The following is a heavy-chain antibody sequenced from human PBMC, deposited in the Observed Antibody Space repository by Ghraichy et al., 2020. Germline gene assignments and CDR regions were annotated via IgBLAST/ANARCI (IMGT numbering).Heavy chain of an antibody. J-gene: IGHJ4*02. CDR3: ARRDSGPEIFDY. CDR2: SHDSGST. D-gene: IGHD6-19*01. Sequence: SETLSLTCTVSGGSIRSYYWSWIRQPPGKGLEWIGHSHDSGSTHYNASLKSRVTISLDASENQYFLKLSSMTAADTAVYYCARRDSGPEIFDYWGQGTLVTVSS. CDR1: GGSIRSYY. V-gene: IGHV4-59*01.